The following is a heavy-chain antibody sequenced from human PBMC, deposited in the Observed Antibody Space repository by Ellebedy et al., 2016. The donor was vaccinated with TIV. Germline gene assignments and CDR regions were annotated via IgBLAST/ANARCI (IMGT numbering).Heavy chain of an antibody. CDR2: ISDDGSEK. CDR1: GFTFRSYG. CDR3: ARVKDSYGMDY. Sequence: GGSLRLSCAASGFTFRSYGLHWVRQAPGKGLEWVAIISDDGSEKHYADSVKGRFTIPRDKSKNTLYLQMNSLRPEDTAVYYCARVKDSYGMDYWGRGTLVTVSP. V-gene: IGHV3-30*03. D-gene: IGHD5-18*01. J-gene: IGHJ4*02.